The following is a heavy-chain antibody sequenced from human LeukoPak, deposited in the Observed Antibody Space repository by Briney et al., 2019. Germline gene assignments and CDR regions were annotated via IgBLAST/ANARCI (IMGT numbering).Heavy chain of an antibody. CDR1: GGSISSYY. Sequence: SETLSLTCTVSGGSISSYYWSWIRQPAGKGLEWIGRIYTSGSTNYNPSLKSRVTMSVDTSKNQFSLKLSSVTAADTAVYYCARDPPALWDSSPYYFDYWGQGTLVTVSS. V-gene: IGHV4-4*07. D-gene: IGHD3-22*01. CDR2: IYTSGST. J-gene: IGHJ4*02. CDR3: ARDPPALWDSSPYYFDY.